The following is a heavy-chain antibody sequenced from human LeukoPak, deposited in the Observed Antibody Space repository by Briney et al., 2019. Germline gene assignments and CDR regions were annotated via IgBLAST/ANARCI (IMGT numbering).Heavy chain of an antibody. CDR2: ISGSGGRT. CDR1: GFTFSRYG. Sequence: PGGSLILSCAASGFTFSRYGMSWVRQAPGKGLEWVSAISGSGGRTYYADSVKGRFTISRDNSKNTLYLQMNSLRAEDTAVYNCAKGDFYGSGRDYYYYMDVWGKGTTVTISS. CDR3: AKGDFYGSGRDYYYYMDV. V-gene: IGHV3-23*01. J-gene: IGHJ6*03. D-gene: IGHD3-10*01.